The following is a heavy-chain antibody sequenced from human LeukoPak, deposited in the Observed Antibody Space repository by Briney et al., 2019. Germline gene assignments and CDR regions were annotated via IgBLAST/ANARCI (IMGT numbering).Heavy chain of an antibody. V-gene: IGHV1-69*13. CDR1: GGTFSSYA. CDR2: IIPIFGTA. CDR3: ASPPRNSSGWYGYFDY. D-gene: IGHD6-19*01. J-gene: IGHJ4*02. Sequence: ASVKVSCKASGGTFSSYAISWVRQAPGQGLEWMGGIIPIFGTADYAQKFQGRVTITADESTSTAYMELSSLRSEETAVYYCASPPRNSSGWYGYFDYWGQGTLGTVSS.